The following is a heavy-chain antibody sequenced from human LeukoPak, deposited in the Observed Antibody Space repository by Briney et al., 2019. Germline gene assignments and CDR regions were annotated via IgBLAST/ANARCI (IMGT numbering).Heavy chain of an antibody. CDR3: AREKQWLVTGFDY. V-gene: IGHV3-33*01. D-gene: IGHD6-19*01. J-gene: IGHJ4*02. CDR1: GFTLSSYG. Sequence: PGGSLRLSCAASGFTLSSYGMHWVRQAPGKGLEWVAVIWYDGSNKYYADSVKGRFTISRDNSKNTLYLQMNSLRAEDTAVYYCAREKQWLVTGFDYWGQGTLVTVSS. CDR2: IWYDGSNK.